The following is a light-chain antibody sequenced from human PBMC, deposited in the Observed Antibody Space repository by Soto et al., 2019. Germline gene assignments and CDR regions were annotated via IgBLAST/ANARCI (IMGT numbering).Light chain of an antibody. Sequence: DIQMTQSPSSLSASVGDRVTITCQARQDISNYLNWYQQKPGKAPKLLMSDASILETGVPSRFRGNGSGTDFTYSVSGLQPEDIATNYCQPYDTLPPTFGPGPKVDLK. V-gene: IGKV1-33*01. CDR1: QDISNY. J-gene: IGKJ3*01. CDR2: DAS. CDR3: QPYDTLPPT.